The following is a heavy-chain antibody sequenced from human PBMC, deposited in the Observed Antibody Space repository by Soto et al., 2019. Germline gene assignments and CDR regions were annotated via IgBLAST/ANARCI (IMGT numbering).Heavy chain of an antibody. V-gene: IGHV1-18*01. CDR1: GYTFTSYG. D-gene: IGHD2-2*01. J-gene: IGHJ5*02. CDR3: ARDARSDIVLVPAGSPPNWFDP. Sequence: ASVKVSCKASGYTFTSYGISWVRQAPGQGLEWMGWISAYNGNTNYAQKLQGRVTMTTDTSTSTAYMELRSLRSDDTAVYYCARDARSDIVLVPAGSPPNWFDPWGQGTLVTVSS. CDR2: ISAYNGNT.